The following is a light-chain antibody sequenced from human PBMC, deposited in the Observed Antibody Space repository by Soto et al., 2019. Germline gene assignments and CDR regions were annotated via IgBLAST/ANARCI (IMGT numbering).Light chain of an antibody. CDR2: EVS. V-gene: IGLV2-8*01. J-gene: IGLJ1*01. CDR1: SSDVGGYNY. CDR3: SSYAGSNNYV. Sequence: VLTQPPSAYGSPGQSVPISCTGTSSDVGGYNYVSWYQQHPGKAPKLMIYEVSKRPSGVPDRFSGSKSGNTASLTVSGLQAEDEADYYCSSYAGSNNYVFGTGTKVTVL.